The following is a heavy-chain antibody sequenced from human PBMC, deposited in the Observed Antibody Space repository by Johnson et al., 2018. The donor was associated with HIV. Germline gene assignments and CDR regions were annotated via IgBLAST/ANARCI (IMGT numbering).Heavy chain of an antibody. CDR2: ISYDGSNK. CDR1: GFTFSSYG. V-gene: IGHV3-30*03. Sequence: VQLVESGGGVVQPGGSLRLSCAASGFTFSSYGIHWVRQAPGTGLEWVAVISYDGSNKYFADSVKGRFIISRDNSRKTLYLQMNSLRVEDTAVYYCARVHIAGRWSDAFEIWGQGTMVTVSS. D-gene: IGHD6-13*01. J-gene: IGHJ3*02. CDR3: ARVHIAGRWSDAFEI.